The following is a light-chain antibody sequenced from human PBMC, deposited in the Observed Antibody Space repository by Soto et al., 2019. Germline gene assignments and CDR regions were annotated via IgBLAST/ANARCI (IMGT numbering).Light chain of an antibody. Sequence: SYELTQPPSVSVSPGQTASITCSGDRLGDKYACWYQQKPGQSPVLVIYQDYKRPSGIPARFSGSSSGNTATLTLSGTQAMDEADYYCQAWDSSTVVFGGGTKLTVL. CDR1: RLGDKY. CDR2: QDY. J-gene: IGLJ3*02. V-gene: IGLV3-1*01. CDR3: QAWDSSTVV.